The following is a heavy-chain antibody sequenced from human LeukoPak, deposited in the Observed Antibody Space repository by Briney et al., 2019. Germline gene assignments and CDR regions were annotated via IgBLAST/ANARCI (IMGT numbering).Heavy chain of an antibody. V-gene: IGHV4-38-2*01. CDR2: IYHDGNT. J-gene: IGHJ3*02. CDR3: ARATLAGYTRGWSLGASDI. CDR1: GYSISSGHY. D-gene: IGHD6-19*01. Sequence: PSEALSLTCAVSGYSISSGHYWGWFRQPPGKGLEWLASIYHDGNTYYNPSLRSRVTISLDTSNHQFSLQLTSVTAADTALYYCARATLAGYTRGWSLGASDIWGQGTKVTVSP.